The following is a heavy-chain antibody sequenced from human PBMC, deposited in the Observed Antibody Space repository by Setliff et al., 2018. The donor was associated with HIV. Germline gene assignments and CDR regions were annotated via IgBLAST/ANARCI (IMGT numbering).Heavy chain of an antibody. D-gene: IGHD1-1*01. CDR3: ARLKTGPAPVDY. CDR2: KYNGGNI. J-gene: IGHJ4*02. Sequence: SETLSLTCTLSGDSISSGFYYWGWIRQPPGKGLEWIGSKYNGGNIYYNPSLKSRVTISIDTSKNQFYLKLSSVTAADTAVYFCARLKTGPAPVDYWGPGTLVTVSS. V-gene: IGHV4-39*01. CDR1: GDSISSGFYY.